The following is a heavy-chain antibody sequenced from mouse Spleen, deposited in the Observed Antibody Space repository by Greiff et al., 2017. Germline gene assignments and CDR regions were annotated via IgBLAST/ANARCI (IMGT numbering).Heavy chain of an antibody. J-gene: IGHJ3*01. CDR1: GYTFTDYE. V-gene: IGHV1-15*01. CDR2: IDPETGGT. Sequence: SGAELVRPGASVTLSCKASGYTFTDYEMHWVKQTPVHGLEWIGAIDPETGGTAYNQKFKGKAILTADKSSSTAYMELRSLTSEDSAVYYCTRRLFAYWGQGTLVTVSA. CDR3: TRRLFAY.